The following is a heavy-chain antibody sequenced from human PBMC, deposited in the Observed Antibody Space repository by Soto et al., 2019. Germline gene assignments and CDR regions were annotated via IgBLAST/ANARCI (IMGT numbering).Heavy chain of an antibody. CDR2: ISSSSSTI. D-gene: IGHD3-10*01. V-gene: IGHV3-48*01. Sequence: EVQLVESGGGLVQPGGSLRLSCAASGFTFSSYSMNWVRQAPGKGLEWVSYISSSSSTIYYADSVKGRFTISRDNAKNSLYLQMNSLRAEDTAVYYCARDGWPAYYYGSGSYYKTEHSNGFDPWGQGTLVTVSS. J-gene: IGHJ5*02. CDR1: GFTFSSYS. CDR3: ARDGWPAYYYGSGSYYKTEHSNGFDP.